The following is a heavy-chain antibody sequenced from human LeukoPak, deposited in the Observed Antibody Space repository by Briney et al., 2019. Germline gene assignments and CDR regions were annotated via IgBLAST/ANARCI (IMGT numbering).Heavy chain of an antibody. J-gene: IGHJ1*01. CDR1: GFTFSSYA. CDR3: AKETARYCSSTSCYPTEYFQH. Sequence: GGSLRLSCAASGFTFSSYAMSWVRQAPGKGLEWVSAISGSGGSTYYADSVKGRFTISRDNSKNTLYLQMNSLRAEDTAVYYCAKETARYCSSTSCYPTEYFQHWGQGTLVTVSS. CDR2: ISGSGGST. D-gene: IGHD2-2*01. V-gene: IGHV3-23*01.